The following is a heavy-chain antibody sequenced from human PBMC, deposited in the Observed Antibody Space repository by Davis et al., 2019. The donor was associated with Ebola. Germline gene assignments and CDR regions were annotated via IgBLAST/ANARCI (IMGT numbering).Heavy chain of an antibody. CDR2: IYYSGST. CDR3: ARHQWFRELWFDP. J-gene: IGHJ5*02. D-gene: IGHD3-10*01. Sequence: SETLSLTCAVYGGSFSGYYWSWIRQPPGKGLEWIGSIYYSGSTYYNPSLKSRVTISVDTSKNQFSLKLSSVTAADTAVYYCARHQWFRELWFDPWGQGTLVTVSS. V-gene: IGHV4-34*01. CDR1: GGSFSGYY.